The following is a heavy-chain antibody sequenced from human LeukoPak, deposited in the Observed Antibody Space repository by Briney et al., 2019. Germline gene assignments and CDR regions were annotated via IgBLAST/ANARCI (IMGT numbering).Heavy chain of an antibody. CDR2: ISSSGSTI. Sequence: PGGSLRLSCAASGFTFSDYYMSWIRQAPGKGLEWVSYISSSGSTIYYADSVKGRFTISRDNAKNSLYLQMNSLRAEDTAVYYCASWSPYGGNAELCYWGQGTLVTVSS. V-gene: IGHV3-11*04. J-gene: IGHJ4*02. CDR3: ASWSPYGGNAELCY. D-gene: IGHD4-23*01. CDR1: GFTFSDYY.